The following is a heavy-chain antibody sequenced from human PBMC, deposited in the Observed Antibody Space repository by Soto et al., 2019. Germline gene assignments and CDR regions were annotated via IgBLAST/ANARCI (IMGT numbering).Heavy chain of an antibody. Sequence: PSETLSLTCTVSGGSISSYYWSWIRQPPGKGLEWIGYIYYSGSTNYNTSLKSRVTISVDTSKKQFSLKLSSVTAADTAVYYCARDLGYGNWFDPWGQGTLVTVSS. V-gene: IGHV4-59*01. D-gene: IGHD6-13*01. J-gene: IGHJ5*02. CDR2: IYYSGST. CDR3: ARDLGYGNWFDP. CDR1: GGSISSYY.